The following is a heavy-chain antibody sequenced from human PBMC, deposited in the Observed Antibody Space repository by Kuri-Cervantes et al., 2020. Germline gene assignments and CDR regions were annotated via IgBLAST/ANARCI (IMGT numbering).Heavy chain of an antibody. V-gene: IGHV3-30-3*01. D-gene: IGHD5-12*01. CDR3: AKDVGYSGYDPAPPFNWFDP. CDR1: GFTFSSYA. Sequence: GESLKISCAASGFTFSSYAMHWVRQAPGKGLEWVAVISYDGSNKYYADSVKGRFTISRDNSKNTLYLQMNSLRAEDTAVYYCAKDVGYSGYDPAPPFNWFDPWGQGTLVTVSS. J-gene: IGHJ5*02. CDR2: ISYDGSNK.